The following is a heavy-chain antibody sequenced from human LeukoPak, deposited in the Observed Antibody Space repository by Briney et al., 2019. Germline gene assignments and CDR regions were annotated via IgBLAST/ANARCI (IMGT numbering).Heavy chain of an antibody. CDR1: GGSFSNYY. CDR2: IFYSGST. D-gene: IGHD3-10*01. V-gene: IGHV4-59*01. CDR3: ARSHGSGSYYNLNDY. J-gene: IGHJ4*02. Sequence: SETLSLTCAVYGGSFSNYYWSWIRQPPGKGLEWIGYIFYSGSTNYNPSLRSRVTISVDTSNNQFSLKLSSVTAADTAVYYCARSHGSGSYYNLNDYWGQGTLVTVSS.